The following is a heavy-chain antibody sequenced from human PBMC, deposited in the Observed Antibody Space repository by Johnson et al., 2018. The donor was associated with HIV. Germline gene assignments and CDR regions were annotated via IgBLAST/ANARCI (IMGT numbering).Heavy chain of an antibody. CDR3: ARVAAGSSGYYRDAFDI. CDR1: GFTFSSYW. V-gene: IGHV3-74*02. CDR2: INSDGSST. J-gene: IGHJ3*02. Sequence: EVQVLESGGGVVQPGRSLRLSCAASGFTFSSYWMHWVRQAPGKGLVWVSRINSDGSSTSYADSVKGRFTISRDNAKNTLYLEMNSLRAGDTAVYYCARVAAGSSGYYRDAFDIWGQGTLVTVSS. D-gene: IGHD3-22*01.